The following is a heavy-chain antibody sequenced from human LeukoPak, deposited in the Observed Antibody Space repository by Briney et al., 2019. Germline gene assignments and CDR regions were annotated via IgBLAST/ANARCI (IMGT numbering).Heavy chain of an antibody. CDR3: ARDGGVTNTAMAEPYYYYMDV. CDR2: ISAYNGNT. J-gene: IGHJ6*03. Sequence: GASVKVSCKASGYTFTIYGISWVRQAPGQGLEWMGWISAYNGNTNYAQKLQGRVTMTTDTSTSTAYMELSSLRSEDTAVYYCARDGGVTNTAMAEPYYYYMDVWGKGTTVTVSS. V-gene: IGHV1-18*01. D-gene: IGHD5-18*01. CDR1: GYTFTIYG.